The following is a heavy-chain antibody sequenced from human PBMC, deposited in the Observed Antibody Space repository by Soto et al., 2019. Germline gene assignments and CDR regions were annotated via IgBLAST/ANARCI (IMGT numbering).Heavy chain of an antibody. D-gene: IGHD3-22*01. CDR2: IHSSGSI. J-gene: IGHJ1*01. V-gene: IGHV4-30-4*01. Sequence: SETLSLTCTVSGGSVSSGSYYWSWIRQAPGRGLEWIGYIHSSGSIYYNPSLKSRATMSIDTAGNQFSLKVSSVTVADTAVYYCARDLDGLHDDTSGPFPRPGWGQGTLVTVSS. CDR3: ARDLDGLHDDTSGPFPRPG. CDR1: GGSVSSGSYY.